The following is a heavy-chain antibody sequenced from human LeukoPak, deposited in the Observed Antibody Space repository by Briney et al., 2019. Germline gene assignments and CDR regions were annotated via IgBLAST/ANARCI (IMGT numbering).Heavy chain of an antibody. CDR1: GGSISSSYW. CDR3: AAPADGSAYRFDY. CDR2: VYQSGST. Sequence: KASETLSLTCTVSGGSISSSYWWSWVRQRPGKGLEWIGEVYQSGSTNYNPSLKSRVTISVDKSKNQFSLKLTSVTAADTAVYYCAAPADGSAYRFDYWGQGTLVTVSS. V-gene: IGHV4-4*02. D-gene: IGHD3-22*01. J-gene: IGHJ4*02.